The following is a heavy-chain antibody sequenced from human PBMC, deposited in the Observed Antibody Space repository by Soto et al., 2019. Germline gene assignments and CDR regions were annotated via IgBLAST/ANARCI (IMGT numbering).Heavy chain of an antibody. D-gene: IGHD5-12*01. Sequence: GASVKVSCKVSGYTLTELSMHWVRQAPGKGLEWMGGFDPEDGETIYAQKFQGRVTMTEDTSTDTAYMELSSLRSEDTAVYYFATLQAGWLQLDYWGQGTLVPVSS. CDR1: GYTLTELS. CDR2: FDPEDGET. CDR3: ATLQAGWLQLDY. J-gene: IGHJ4*02. V-gene: IGHV1-24*01.